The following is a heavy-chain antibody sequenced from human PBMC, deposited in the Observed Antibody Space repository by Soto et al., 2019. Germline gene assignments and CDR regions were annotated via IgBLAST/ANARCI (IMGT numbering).Heavy chain of an antibody. CDR2: IYPGDSDT. J-gene: IGHJ6*03. Sequence: GESLKISCKGSGYSFTSYWIGWVRQMPGKGLEWMGIIYPGDSDTRYSPSFQGQVTISADKSISTAYLQWSSLKASDTAMYYCARSGNLFGSSSLHYYMDVWGKGTTVTV. CDR3: ARSGNLFGSSSLHYYMDV. D-gene: IGHD6-6*01. V-gene: IGHV5-51*01. CDR1: GYSFTSYW.